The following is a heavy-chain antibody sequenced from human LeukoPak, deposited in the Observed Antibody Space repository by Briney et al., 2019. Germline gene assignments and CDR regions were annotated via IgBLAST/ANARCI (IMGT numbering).Heavy chain of an antibody. D-gene: IGHD3-22*01. CDR2: MNPNSGNT. Sequence: GASVKVSCKASGYTFTSYDINWVRQATGQGLERMGWMNPNSGNTGYAQKFQGRVTMTRNTSISTAYMELSSLRSEDTAVYYCARGYYYDSSGYYLIDYWGQGTLVTVSS. CDR1: GYTFTSYD. J-gene: IGHJ4*02. CDR3: ARGYYYDSSGYYLIDY. V-gene: IGHV1-8*01.